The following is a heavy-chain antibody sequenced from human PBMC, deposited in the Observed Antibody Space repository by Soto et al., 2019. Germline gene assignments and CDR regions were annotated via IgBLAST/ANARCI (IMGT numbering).Heavy chain of an antibody. J-gene: IGHJ4*02. Sequence: QVPLVESGGGVVQPGRSLRLSCAASGFTFSSYGMHWVRQAPGKGLEWVAVISYDGSNKYYADSVKGRFTISRDNSKNTLYLQMNSLRAEDTAVYYCAKELCGGDCYSLTFDYWGQGTLVTVSS. D-gene: IGHD2-21*02. CDR3: AKELCGGDCYSLTFDY. CDR2: ISYDGSNK. V-gene: IGHV3-30*18. CDR1: GFTFSSYG.